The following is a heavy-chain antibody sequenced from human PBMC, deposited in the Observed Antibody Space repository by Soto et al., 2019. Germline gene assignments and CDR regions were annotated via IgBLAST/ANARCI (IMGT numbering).Heavy chain of an antibody. J-gene: IGHJ4*02. Sequence: QVQLVQSGAEVKKPGSSVKVSCKASGGTFSSYTISWVRQAPGQGLEWMGRIIPILGIANYAQKFQGRVTITADESTSTAYMELSSLRSEDTAVYYCAIRGMTTVTTYFDYWGQGTLVTVSS. CDR3: AIRGMTTVTTYFDY. V-gene: IGHV1-69*02. CDR1: GGTFSSYT. D-gene: IGHD4-17*01. CDR2: IIPILGIA.